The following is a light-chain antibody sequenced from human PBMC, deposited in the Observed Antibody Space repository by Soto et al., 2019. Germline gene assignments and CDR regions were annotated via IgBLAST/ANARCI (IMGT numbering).Light chain of an antibody. CDR3: QQYNNWPMYT. CDR1: QSVNVN. CDR2: GAS. V-gene: IGKV3-15*01. Sequence: EIVMTQSPATLSVSPGERATLSCRASQSVNVNLAWYQQKPGQTPRPLIYGASTRATGIPARFSGRGSGTEFILTISSLQSEDFALYYCQQYNNWPMYTFGQGTKLEIK. J-gene: IGKJ2*01.